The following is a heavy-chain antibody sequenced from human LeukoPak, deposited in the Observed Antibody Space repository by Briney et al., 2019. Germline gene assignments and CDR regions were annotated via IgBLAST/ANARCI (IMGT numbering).Heavy chain of an antibody. CDR2: IYITGST. V-gene: IGHV4-4*07. CDR1: GDSISNYY. Sequence: PSETLSLTCTVSGDSISNYYWSWIRQPAGKGLEWIGRIYITGSTNYNPSLKSRVTMSVDTSKNQFSLKLSSVTAADAAVYYCARDVYYYDSSGHLSFGLDYWGQGTLVTVSS. CDR3: ARDVYYYDSSGHLSFGLDY. J-gene: IGHJ4*02. D-gene: IGHD3-22*01.